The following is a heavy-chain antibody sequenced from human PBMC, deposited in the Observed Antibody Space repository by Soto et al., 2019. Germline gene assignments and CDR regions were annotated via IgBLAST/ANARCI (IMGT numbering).Heavy chain of an antibody. J-gene: IGHJ6*02. CDR3: ARVIAARPDYGMDV. CDR1: GYTFTDHG. CDR2: VSPYNGNT. D-gene: IGHD6-6*01. Sequence: ASVKVSCKTSGYTFTDHGLSWVRQAPGQGLEWLGWVSPYNGNTKYAQKFQGRVTMTTDTSTRTPYMELRSLRPDDTAVYYCARVIAARPDYGMDVWGQGTTVTVSS. V-gene: IGHV1-18*01.